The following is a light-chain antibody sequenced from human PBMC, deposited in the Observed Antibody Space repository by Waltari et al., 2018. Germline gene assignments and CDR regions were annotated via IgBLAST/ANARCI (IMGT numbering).Light chain of an antibody. CDR2: DAS. CDR1: QDISNN. J-gene: IGKJ4*01. Sequence: DFQMTQSPSSLSASVGDRVTITCQASQDISNNLNWYQQKPGPAPKLLIFDASNLEVGVPSRFSGSGSGTYFSLTISSLQPEDTATYYCEEYDYLPVTFGGGTKVEIK. CDR3: EEYDYLPVT. V-gene: IGKV1-33*01.